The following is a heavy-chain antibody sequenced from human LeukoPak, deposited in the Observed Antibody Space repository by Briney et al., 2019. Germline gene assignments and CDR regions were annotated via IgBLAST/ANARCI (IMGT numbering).Heavy chain of an antibody. CDR1: GFTFSSYD. V-gene: IGHV3-23*01. Sequence: GGSLRLSCAASGFTFSSYDMTWVRQAPGRGLEGVSSIRPSGDNTYYGDSVKGRFTISRDDSKNTLYLQMHSLRTEDTAVYHCAKGVATIDGTSFFDYWGQGTLVTVSS. D-gene: IGHD5-12*01. CDR3: AKGVATIDGTSFFDY. J-gene: IGHJ4*02. CDR2: IRPSGDNT.